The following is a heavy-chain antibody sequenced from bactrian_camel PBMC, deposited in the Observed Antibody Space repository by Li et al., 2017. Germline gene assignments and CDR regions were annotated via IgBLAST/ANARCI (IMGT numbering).Heavy chain of an antibody. CDR1: DVSVSTTC. Sequence: SGGAFVKPGESLTLSCAALDVSVSTTCMGWFRQSPGKEREGVACISRTGGPATYGESLEDRFNISRDNDKNTVYLQMNNVKPEDTAMYYCAASTRCSLSARQYSGRGQGTQVTVS. J-gene: IGHJ4*01. CDR3: AASTRCSLSARQYSG. CDR2: ISRTGGPA. V-gene: IGHV3S60*01. D-gene: IGHD4*01.